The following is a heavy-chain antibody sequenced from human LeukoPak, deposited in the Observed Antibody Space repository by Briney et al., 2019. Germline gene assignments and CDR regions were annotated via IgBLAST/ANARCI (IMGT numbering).Heavy chain of an antibody. J-gene: IGHJ3*02. CDR1: GYTFTGYY. CDR3: ARGSRIAVAVDAFDI. D-gene: IGHD6-19*01. Sequence: GASVKVSCKASGYTFTGYYMHWVRQAPGQGLEWMGRINPNSGGTNYAQKFQGRVTMTRDTSISTAYMELSRLRSDDTAVYYCARGSRIAVAVDAFDIWGQGTMVTVSS. CDR2: INPNSGGT. V-gene: IGHV1-2*06.